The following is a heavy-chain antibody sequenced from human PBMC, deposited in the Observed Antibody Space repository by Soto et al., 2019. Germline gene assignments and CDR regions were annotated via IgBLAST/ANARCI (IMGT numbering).Heavy chain of an antibody. Sequence: EVALVESGGVLVRPGGSLRLSCAASGFAFTNAWMTWVRQAPGKALEWVGRIRSQIDGGTTDYAAPVKGRFIISRDDSKNTLYLQMNSLKTEDTAVYYCTTVAYGEYVSDYWGQGTLVTVSS. J-gene: IGHJ4*02. CDR2: IRSQIDGGTT. V-gene: IGHV3-15*01. CDR3: TTVAYGEYVSDY. CDR1: GFAFTNAW. D-gene: IGHD4-17*01.